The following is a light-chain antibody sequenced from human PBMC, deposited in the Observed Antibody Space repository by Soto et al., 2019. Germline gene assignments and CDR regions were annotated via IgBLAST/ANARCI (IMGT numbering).Light chain of an antibody. J-gene: IGKJ5*01. CDR1: QSGSSDD. CDR2: GAS. CDR3: QQYGNSPIT. V-gene: IGKV3-20*01. Sequence: ETVMRQSPATLSVSPGERSPLSCRASQSGSSDDLAWYQQQPGQAPRLLIFGASNRATGIPDRFSGSGSGTDFTLTISRLEPEDFAVYYCQQYGNSPITSGQGTRLEI.